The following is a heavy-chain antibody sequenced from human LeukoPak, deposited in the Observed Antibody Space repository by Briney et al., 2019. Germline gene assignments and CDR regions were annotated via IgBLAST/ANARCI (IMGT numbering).Heavy chain of an antibody. Sequence: ASVKVSCKASGYTFTSYDINWVRQATGQGLEWMGWMDPNSGNTGYAQKFQGRVTMTRNTSISTAYMELSSLRSEDTAVYYCARGHFYGDFVVNWFDPWGQGTLVTVSS. J-gene: IGHJ5*02. CDR1: GYTFTSYD. D-gene: IGHD4-17*01. V-gene: IGHV1-8*01. CDR3: ARGHFYGDFVVNWFDP. CDR2: MDPNSGNT.